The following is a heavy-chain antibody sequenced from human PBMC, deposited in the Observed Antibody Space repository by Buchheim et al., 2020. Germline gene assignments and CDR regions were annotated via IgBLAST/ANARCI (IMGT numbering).Heavy chain of an antibody. Sequence: QVQLQESGPGLVKPSETLSLTCTVSGGSISSYYWSWIRQPAGKGLEWIGRIYTSGSTNYNPSLKSRVTITVDTSTNQFSLKLSSVTAADTAVYYCARDHYYDSSGYPHNYYYGMDVWGQGTT. CDR2: IYTSGST. J-gene: IGHJ6*02. V-gene: IGHV4-4*07. CDR3: ARDHYYDSSGYPHNYYYGMDV. CDR1: GGSISSYY. D-gene: IGHD3-22*01.